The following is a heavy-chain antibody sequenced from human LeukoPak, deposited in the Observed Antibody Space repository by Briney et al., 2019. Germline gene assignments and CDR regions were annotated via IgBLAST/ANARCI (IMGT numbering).Heavy chain of an antibody. CDR3: ARVGGSYWGWFDP. CDR1: GFTFSSSW. Sequence: GGSLRLSCAASGFTFSSSWMTWVRQAPGKGLEWVASIREDGSEKTSVDSVKGRLTISRDNAKNSLYLQMNSLRAEDTAVYYCARVGGSYWGWFDPWGQGTLVTVSS. D-gene: IGHD1-26*01. V-gene: IGHV3-7*01. CDR2: IREDGSEK. J-gene: IGHJ5*02.